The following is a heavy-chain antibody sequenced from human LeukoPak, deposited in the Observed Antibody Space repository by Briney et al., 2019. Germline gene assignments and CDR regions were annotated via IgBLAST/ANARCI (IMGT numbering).Heavy chain of an antibody. D-gene: IGHD3-9*01. J-gene: IGHJ4*02. CDR2: IHYTGAT. Sequence: PSETPSLTCTVSGGSISSSFYYWSWIRQTPGRGLEWVGEIHYTGATSYNPSLKSRATISTDTSKNQFSLRLSSVTAADTAVYYCARGNILTGYCFDFWGQGALVTVSS. CDR3: ARGNILTGYCFDF. CDR1: GGSISSSFYY. V-gene: IGHV4-39*07.